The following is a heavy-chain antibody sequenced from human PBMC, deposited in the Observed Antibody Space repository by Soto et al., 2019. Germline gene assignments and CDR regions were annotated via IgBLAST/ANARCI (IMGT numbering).Heavy chain of an antibody. CDR1: GFTFSSYA. CDR2: ISYDGSNK. D-gene: IGHD3-22*01. CDR3: ARDGVQYYYDSSGFDY. V-gene: IGHV3-30-3*01. J-gene: IGHJ4*02. Sequence: QVQLVESGGGVVQPGRSLRLSCAASGFTFSSYAMHWVRQAPGKGLEWVAVISYDGSNKYYADSVKGRFTISRDNSKNTLYLQMNSLRAEDTAVYYCARDGVQYYYDSSGFDYWGQGTLGTVSS.